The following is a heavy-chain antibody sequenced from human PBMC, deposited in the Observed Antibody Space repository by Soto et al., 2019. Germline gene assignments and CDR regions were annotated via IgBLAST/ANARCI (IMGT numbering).Heavy chain of an antibody. J-gene: IGHJ4*02. Sequence: VQLLESGGGFVQPGESLRLSCAASGFTFSLSAMSWIRQAPGRGLAWVSCLSGGGSTTDYADSVKGRFTIARDNSKNTVHLRMNSLRAEDTAVYYCAKGPEYDILTGCDYWGQGALVTVSS. CDR2: LSGGGSTT. V-gene: IGHV3-23*01. CDR3: AKGPEYDILTGCDY. CDR1: GFTFSLSA. D-gene: IGHD3-9*01.